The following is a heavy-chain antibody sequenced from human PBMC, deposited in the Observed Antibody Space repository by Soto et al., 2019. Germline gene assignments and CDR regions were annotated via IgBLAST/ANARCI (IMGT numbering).Heavy chain of an antibody. CDR2: ISGSGVTT. CDR3: AKDRDDIGMVDAFEI. CDR1: GFTLSSYA. J-gene: IGHJ3*02. D-gene: IGHD3-9*01. Sequence: EMQLLESGGDLVQPGGSLRLSCAASGFTLSSYAMTWVRQAPGKGLEYISAISGSGVTTYYADSMKGRFTISRDNSKNTLCLQMNSLRAEDTAVYYCAKDRDDIGMVDAFEIWGQGTMVTVSS. V-gene: IGHV3-23*01.